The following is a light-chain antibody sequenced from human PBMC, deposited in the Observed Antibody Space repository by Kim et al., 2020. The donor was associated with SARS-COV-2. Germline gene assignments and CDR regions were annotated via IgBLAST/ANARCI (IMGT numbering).Light chain of an antibody. CDR1: QSLVHSDGNTY. J-gene: IGKJ2*01. CDR2: KVS. Sequence: DVVMTQSPLSLPVTLGQPASISCRSSQSLVHSDGNTYLNWFQQRPGQSPRRLIYKVSNRDSGVPDRFSGSGSGTDFTLKISRVEAEDVGVYYCMQGTHWPPDGYTFGQGTKLEI. V-gene: IGKV2-30*02. CDR3: MQGTHWPPDGYT.